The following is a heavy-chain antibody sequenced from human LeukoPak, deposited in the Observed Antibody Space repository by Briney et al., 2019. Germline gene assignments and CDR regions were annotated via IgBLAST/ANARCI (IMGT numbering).Heavy chain of an antibody. CDR1: GFTFSSYW. D-gene: IGHD1-1*01. V-gene: IGHV3-7*01. Sequence: GGSLRLSCAASGFTFSSYWMSWVRQAPGKGLEGVANIKQEESEKYYVDSLKGRFTISRDNAKNSLYLQMNSLRAEDTAVYYCARDKIEGPTKLDYWGQGILVTVSS. CDR2: IKQEESEK. CDR3: ARDKIEGPTKLDY. J-gene: IGHJ4*02.